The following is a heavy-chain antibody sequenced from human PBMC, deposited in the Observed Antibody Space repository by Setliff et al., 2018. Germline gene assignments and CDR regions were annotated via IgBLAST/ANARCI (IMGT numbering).Heavy chain of an antibody. CDR2: VSYRGNA. J-gene: IGHJ6*02. V-gene: IGHV4-39*07. CDR1: GGPIISTNFHHF. Sequence: PSETLSLTCSVSGGPIISTNFHHFCGWIRQSPGEGLEWIGTVSYRGNAFYNPSLAGRASISLDTSKNQFSLQLTSLSAADTAVYFCARVKELYYCEAGTACYTHSNGLSVGGQGTTGTVSS. CDR3: ARVKELYYCEAGTACYTHSNGLSV. D-gene: IGHD3-10*01.